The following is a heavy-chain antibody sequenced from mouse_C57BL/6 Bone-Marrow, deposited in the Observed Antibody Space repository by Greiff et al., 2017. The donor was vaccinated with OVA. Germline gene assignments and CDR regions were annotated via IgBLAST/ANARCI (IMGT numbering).Heavy chain of an antibody. CDR2: IDPSDSYT. J-gene: IGHJ3*01. V-gene: IGHV1-59*01. CDR3: ARADYYGSSYVAY. Sequence: QVQLQQPGAELVRPGTSVKLSCKASGYTFTSYWMHWVKQRPGQGLEWIGVIDPSDSYTNYNQKFKGKATSTVDTSSSTAYMQLSSLTSEDSAVYYCARADYYGSSYVAYWGQGTLVTVSA. CDR1: GYTFTSYW. D-gene: IGHD1-1*01.